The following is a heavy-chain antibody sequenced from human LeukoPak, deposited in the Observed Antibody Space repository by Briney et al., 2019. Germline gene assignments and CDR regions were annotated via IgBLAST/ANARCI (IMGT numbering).Heavy chain of an antibody. V-gene: IGHV1-69*01. CDR3: ARWYQDSYAMHYYMDV. CDR2: IIPIFGTA. CDR1: GGTFSSYA. D-gene: IGHD5-24*01. Sequence: SVKVSCEASGGTFSSYAISWVRQAPGQGLEWMGGIIPIFGTANYAQKFQGRVTITADESTSTAYMELSSLRSEDTAVYYCARWYQDSYAMHYYMDVWGKGTTVTVSS. J-gene: IGHJ6*03.